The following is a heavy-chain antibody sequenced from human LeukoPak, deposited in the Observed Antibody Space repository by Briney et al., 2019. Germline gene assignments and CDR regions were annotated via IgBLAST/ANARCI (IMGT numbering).Heavy chain of an antibody. Sequence: SETLSLTCTVSGGSISDYYWSWVRQPAGKGLEWIGRIHFSGTTYYNPSLKSRFTMSIDTSKNQFSLKLSSVTAADTAVYYCARWYCSSTSCSAGNFDYWGQGTLVTVSS. CDR2: IHFSGTT. CDR1: GGSISDYY. V-gene: IGHV4-4*07. J-gene: IGHJ4*02. CDR3: ARWYCSSTSCSAGNFDY. D-gene: IGHD2-2*01.